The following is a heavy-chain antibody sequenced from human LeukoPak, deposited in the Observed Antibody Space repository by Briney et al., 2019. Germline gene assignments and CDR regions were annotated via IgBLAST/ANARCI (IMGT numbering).Heavy chain of an antibody. D-gene: IGHD1-1*01. CDR2: ISSSSSYI. Sequence: GGSLRLSCAASGFTFSTYTMTWVRQAPGKGLEWVSSISSSSSYIYYTDSVKGRFTISRDNAKNSLYLQMNSLRAEDTAVYYCARSHDSYYFDAWGQGTLITVSS. V-gene: IGHV3-21*01. CDR1: GFTFSTYT. CDR3: ARSHDSYYFDA. J-gene: IGHJ4*02.